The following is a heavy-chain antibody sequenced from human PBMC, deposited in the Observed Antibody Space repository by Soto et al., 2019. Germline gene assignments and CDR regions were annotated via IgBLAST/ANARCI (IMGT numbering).Heavy chain of an antibody. CDR2: IGGTGRTT. V-gene: IGHV3-48*03. CDR3: ARDRGVVVVPVGAMDV. Sequence: GWSLRLSCASSGFTFSSFEMNWVRQAPGRGLEWVAYIGGTGRTTYYADSVRGRFTISRDNAKNSLYLQMNSMRAEDAAVYYCARDRGVVVVPVGAMDVWGQGTTVTVSS. CDR1: GFTFSSFE. J-gene: IGHJ6*02. D-gene: IGHD2-2*01.